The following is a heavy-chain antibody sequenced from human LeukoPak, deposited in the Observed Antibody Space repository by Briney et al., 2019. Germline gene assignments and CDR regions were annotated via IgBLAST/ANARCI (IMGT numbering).Heavy chain of an antibody. CDR1: GFTFSSYA. CDR3: AKDGPHFWSGFFE. Sequence: PGGSLRLSCAASGFTFSSYAMSWVRQAPGKGPEWVSVISGSGGNTYYADSVKGRFTISRDNSKNTLYLQMNSLRAEDTAVYYCAKDGPHFWSGFFEWGQGTLVTVSS. D-gene: IGHD3-3*02. CDR2: ISGSGGNT. J-gene: IGHJ4*02. V-gene: IGHV3-23*01.